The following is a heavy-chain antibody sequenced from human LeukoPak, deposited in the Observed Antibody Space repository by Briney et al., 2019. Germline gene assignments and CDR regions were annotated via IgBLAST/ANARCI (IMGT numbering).Heavy chain of an antibody. CDR3: ARVYCSGGSCYYFDY. V-gene: IGHV4-4*07. CDR1: GGSISNYY. Sequence: SETLSLTCTVSGGSISNYYWSWIRQPAGKGLEWIVRIYTSGSTNYNPSLKSRVTMSVDTSKNQFSLKLSSVTAADAAVYYCARVYCSGGSCYYFDYWGQGTLVTVSS. D-gene: IGHD2-15*01. J-gene: IGHJ4*02. CDR2: IYTSGST.